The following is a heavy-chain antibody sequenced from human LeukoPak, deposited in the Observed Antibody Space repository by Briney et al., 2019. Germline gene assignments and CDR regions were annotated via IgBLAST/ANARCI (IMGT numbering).Heavy chain of an antibody. Sequence: ASVKVSCKSSGYTFTCYYMHWVRQAPGQGLEWMGWINPNSGDTNSAQKFQGRVTMARDTSISTAYMELNRLISDDTAVYYCATINRRDGRGGFDYWGQGTLVTVSS. V-gene: IGHV1-2*02. CDR2: INPNSGDT. D-gene: IGHD5-24*01. J-gene: IGHJ4*02. CDR3: ATINRRDGRGGFDY. CDR1: GYTFTCYY.